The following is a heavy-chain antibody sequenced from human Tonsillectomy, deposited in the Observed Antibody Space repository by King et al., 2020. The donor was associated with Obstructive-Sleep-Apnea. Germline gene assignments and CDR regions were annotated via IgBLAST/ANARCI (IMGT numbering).Heavy chain of an antibody. V-gene: IGHV5-51*01. CDR3: VRILIAYRTSWYDPVRDPYYFDY. D-gene: IGHD2-2*01. J-gene: IGHJ4*02. CDR1: GYSFTSYW. CDR2: IYPGDSNT. Sequence: VQLVQSGAEVKKPGESLKISCKGSGYSFTSYWIGWVRQMPGKGLEWMGIIYPGDSNTRNSPSFQGQVTISADKSISTAYLQWSSLKASETAMYFCVRILIAYRTSWYDPVRDPYYFDYWGQGTLVTVSS.